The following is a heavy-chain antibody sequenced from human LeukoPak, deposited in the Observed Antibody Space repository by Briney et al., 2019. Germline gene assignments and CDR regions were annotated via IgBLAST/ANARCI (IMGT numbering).Heavy chain of an antibody. Sequence: GGSLRLSCEASGFSFSYYWMHWVRQGPGMGLVWVSRIQSDGSSTDYADSVKGRFTISRDNAKNTLYLQMNSLRVEDTAVYYCARAGDIDNLWGQGTLVTVSS. D-gene: IGHD5-24*01. CDR2: IQSDGSST. V-gene: IGHV3-74*01. CDR1: GFSFSYYW. J-gene: IGHJ4*02. CDR3: ARAGDIDNL.